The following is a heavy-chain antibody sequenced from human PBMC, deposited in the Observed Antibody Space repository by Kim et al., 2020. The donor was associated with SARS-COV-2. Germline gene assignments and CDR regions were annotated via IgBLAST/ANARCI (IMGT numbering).Heavy chain of an antibody. J-gene: IGHJ4*02. V-gene: IGHV4-59*01. D-gene: IGHD6-13*01. CDR2: IYYSGST. CDR1: GGSISSYY. Sequence: SETLSLTCTVSGGSISSYYWSWIRQPPGKGLEWIGYIYYSGSTNYNPSLKSRVTISVDTSKNQFSLKLSSVTAADTAVYYCARDVGALAAAGTLDYWGQGTLVTVSS. CDR3: ARDVGALAAAGTLDY.